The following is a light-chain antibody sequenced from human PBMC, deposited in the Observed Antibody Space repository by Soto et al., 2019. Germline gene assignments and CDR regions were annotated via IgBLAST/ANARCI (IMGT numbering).Light chain of an antibody. CDR3: QQYDKWPRT. J-gene: IGKJ1*01. V-gene: IGKV3D-15*01. CDR1: HDVTTY. CDR2: AAS. Sequence: EIVMTQSPATLSVSPGERATLSCRASHDVTTYLAWYQQKSGQAPRLLIYAASSRATGIPDRFSGGGSGAEYTLTISSLQSEDFAVYYCQQYDKWPRTFGQGTKVDNK.